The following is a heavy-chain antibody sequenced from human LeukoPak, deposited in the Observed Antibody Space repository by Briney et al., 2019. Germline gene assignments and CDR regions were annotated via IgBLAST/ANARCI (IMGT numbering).Heavy chain of an antibody. CDR3: ARGGVIVAAAGYYFDY. CDR2: INHSGST. Sequence: SETLSLTCAVYGGSFSGYYWSWIRQPPGKGLEWIGEINHSGSTNYNPSLKSRVTISVDTSKNQFSLKLSPVTAADTAVYYCARGGVIVAAAGYYFDYWGQGTLVTVSS. D-gene: IGHD6-13*01. V-gene: IGHV4-34*01. CDR1: GGSFSGYY. J-gene: IGHJ4*02.